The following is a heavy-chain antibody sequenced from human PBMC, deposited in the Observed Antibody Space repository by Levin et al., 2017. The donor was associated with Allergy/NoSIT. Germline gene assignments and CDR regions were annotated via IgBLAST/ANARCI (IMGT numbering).Heavy chain of an antibody. J-gene: IGHJ4*02. Sequence: RPGGSLRLSCAASGFTFSSYWMNWVRQAPGKGLEWVASIKQDGSEKYYVDSVKGRFTLSRDNAKNSLYMQMNSLRAEDTAVYFCAGVDGLSSRYCGQGTLVIVSS. CDR3: AGVDGLSSRY. CDR2: IKQDGSEK. CDR1: GFTFSSYW. D-gene: IGHD3/OR15-3a*01. V-gene: IGHV3-7*04.